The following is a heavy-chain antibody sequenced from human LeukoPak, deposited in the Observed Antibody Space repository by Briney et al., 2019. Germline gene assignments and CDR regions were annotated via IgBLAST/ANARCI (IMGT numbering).Heavy chain of an antibody. CDR1: GFAFSNYA. CDR3: AKDPMVAATPAML. D-gene: IGHD2-15*01. V-gene: IGHV3-23*01. J-gene: IGHJ4*02. CDR2: ISGFNT. Sequence: PGGSLRLSCTTSGFAFSNYAMNWVRQAPGKGPEWVSGISGFNTYYAGSVKGRFTIFRDNSKNVLYLQMDRLRAEDTAVYYCAKDPMVAATPAMLGGQGNLVTVSS.